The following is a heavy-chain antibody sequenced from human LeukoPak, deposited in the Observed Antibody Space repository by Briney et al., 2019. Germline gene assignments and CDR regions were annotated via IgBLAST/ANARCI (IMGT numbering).Heavy chain of an antibody. V-gene: IGHV3-74*01. D-gene: IGHD1-26*01. CDR3: TRKSGHYYGMDV. CDR2: IKSDGSDI. CDR1: GFTFSSYW. Sequence: PGGSLRLSCAASGFTFSSYWMHWVRQAPGKGLVWVSRIKSDGSDIIYADSVKGRFTISTDNAKNMLYLEMNSLRGEDTAVYYCTRKSGHYYGMDVWGKGTTVTVSS. J-gene: IGHJ6*04.